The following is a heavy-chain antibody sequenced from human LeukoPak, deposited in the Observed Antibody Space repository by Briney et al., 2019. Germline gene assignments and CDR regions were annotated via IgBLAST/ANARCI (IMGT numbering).Heavy chain of an antibody. Sequence: ASVKVSCKVAGYTLNEVSMHWVRQAPGKGLEWMGGFDPEDGERIYAQKFQGRVTMTEDTSTDTTYMELSSLTSEDTAMYYCSRENFGLGSPFDPWGQGTLVTVSS. CDR2: FDPEDGER. CDR3: SRENFGLGSPFDP. CDR1: GYTLNEVS. D-gene: IGHD3-16*01. J-gene: IGHJ5*02. V-gene: IGHV1-24*01.